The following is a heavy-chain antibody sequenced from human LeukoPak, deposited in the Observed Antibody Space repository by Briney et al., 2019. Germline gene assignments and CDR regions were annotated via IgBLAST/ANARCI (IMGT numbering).Heavy chain of an antibody. V-gene: IGHV1-2*02. CDR1: GYTFTDNW. CDR3: ARGDGSSWFAY. Sequence: ASAKVSCTASGYTFTDNWMHWVRQAPGQGLEWIGLINTNSGATSNPQAFQGRVTMTRDTSISTAYMELGRLGLDDTAVYYCARGDGSSWFAYWGQGALVIVSS. D-gene: IGHD6-13*01. CDR2: INTNSGAT. J-gene: IGHJ5*01.